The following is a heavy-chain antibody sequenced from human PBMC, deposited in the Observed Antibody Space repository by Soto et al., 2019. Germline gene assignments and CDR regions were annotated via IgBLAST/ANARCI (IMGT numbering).Heavy chain of an antibody. CDR1: GFDFSNYG. CDR3: AKDPPHPFSY. CDR2: ISGTAHAS. Sequence: EVQLLESGGGLVQPGGSLRLSCAASGFDFSNYGMSWVRQAPGKGLEWVSAISGTAHASYYAASVQGRFTISRDNSKNTLFLQLTSLRVEDTAVYFCAKDPPHPFSYWGPGAMVSVSS. V-gene: IGHV3-23*01. J-gene: IGHJ4*02. D-gene: IGHD3-3*02.